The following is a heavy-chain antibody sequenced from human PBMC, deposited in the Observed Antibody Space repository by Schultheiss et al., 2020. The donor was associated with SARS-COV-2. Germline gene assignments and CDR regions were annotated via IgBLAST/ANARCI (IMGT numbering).Heavy chain of an antibody. D-gene: IGHD1-26*01. CDR1: GFTFSNAW. J-gene: IGHJ4*02. CDR2: ISSSSSYI. V-gene: IGHV3-21*01. Sequence: GGSLRLSCAASGFTFSNAWMSWVRQAPGKGLEWVSSISSSSSYIYYADSVKGRFTISRDNSKNTLYLQMNSLRAEDTAVYYCTSPGPGSGSYYGGWATPSNDYWGQGTLVTVSS. CDR3: TSPGPGSGSYYGGWATPSNDY.